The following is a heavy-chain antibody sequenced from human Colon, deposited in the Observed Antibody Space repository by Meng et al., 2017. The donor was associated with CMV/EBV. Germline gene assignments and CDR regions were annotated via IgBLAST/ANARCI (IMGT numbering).Heavy chain of an antibody. D-gene: IGHD1-14*01. CDR2: VDPEDGKA. CDR1: GYTFNDYY. V-gene: IGHV1-69-2*01. Sequence: SGYTFNDYYIHWVQQAPGKGLEWMGHVDPEDGKALYPENFQGRVTITADRSTDTAYMEVSSLRSEDTAVYYCNFRRKHYYYYGLDVWGQGTTVTVSS. CDR3: NFRRKHYYYYGLDV. J-gene: IGHJ6*02.